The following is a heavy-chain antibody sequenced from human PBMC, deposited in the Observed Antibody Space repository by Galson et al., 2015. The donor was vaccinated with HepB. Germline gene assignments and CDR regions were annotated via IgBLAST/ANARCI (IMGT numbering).Heavy chain of an antibody. D-gene: IGHD4-17*01. CDR2: IYTSGST. CDR3: ARDELFYGDYVYYYYMDV. Sequence: ETLSLTCTVSGGSISSYYWSWIRQPAGKGLEWIGRIYTSGSTNYNPSLKSRVTMSVDTSKNQFSLKLSSVTAADTAVYYCARDELFYGDYVYYYYMDVWGKGTTVTVSS. V-gene: IGHV4-4*07. J-gene: IGHJ6*03. CDR1: GGSISSYY.